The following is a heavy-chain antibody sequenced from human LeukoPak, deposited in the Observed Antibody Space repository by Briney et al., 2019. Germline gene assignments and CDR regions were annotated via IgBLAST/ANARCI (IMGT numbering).Heavy chain of an antibody. Sequence: GASVKVSCKASGYTFAGYYMHWVRQAPGQGLEWMGRIIPILGIANYAQKFQGRVTITADKSTSTAYMELSSLRSEDTAVYYCARDRVNYYGSGSYLYWGQGTLVTVSS. D-gene: IGHD3-10*01. CDR2: IIPILGIA. CDR1: GYTFAGYY. CDR3: ARDRVNYYGSGSYLY. V-gene: IGHV1-69*04. J-gene: IGHJ4*02.